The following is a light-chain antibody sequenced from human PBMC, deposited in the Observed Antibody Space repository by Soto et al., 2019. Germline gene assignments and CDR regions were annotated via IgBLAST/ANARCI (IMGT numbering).Light chain of an antibody. Sequence: DIQMTQSPSTLSASVGDRVTITCRASQSISSWLAWYQQKQGKXXKXXIYDASSLESGVPSRFSGSGSGTELTITISSLQPDDFETYYCQQYNSYSWTFGQGTKVDIK. CDR2: DAS. CDR3: QQYNSYSWT. V-gene: IGKV1-5*01. J-gene: IGKJ1*01. CDR1: QSISSW.